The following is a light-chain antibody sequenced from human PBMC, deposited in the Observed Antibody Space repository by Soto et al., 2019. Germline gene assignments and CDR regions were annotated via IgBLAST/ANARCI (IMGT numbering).Light chain of an antibody. CDR1: HNISND. J-gene: IGKJ4*01. V-gene: IGKV1-33*01. CDR3: QFYDSLPLLT. CDR2: DAS. Sequence: DIQMTQSPSSLSASVGYRVTITCHSTHNISNDLNWYQQKPGKAPKLLIYDASNLQTGVPSRFSGSGSGTHFTFTISSLQPEDIATYYCQFYDSLPLLTFGGGTKVDIK.